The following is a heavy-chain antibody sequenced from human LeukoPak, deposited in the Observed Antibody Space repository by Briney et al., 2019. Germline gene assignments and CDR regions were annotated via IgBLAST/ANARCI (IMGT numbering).Heavy chain of an antibody. D-gene: IGHD1-1*01. V-gene: IGHV1-2*06. Sequence: ASVKVSCKASGYTFTAQYMHWVRQAPGQGLEWMGRINPSSGGTNYVQKFQGRVTTTRDTSITTAYMELTSLRSDDTAVYYCASGTTERIDYWGQGTLVAVSS. J-gene: IGHJ4*02. CDR3: ASGTTERIDY. CDR1: GYTFTAQY. CDR2: INPSSGGT.